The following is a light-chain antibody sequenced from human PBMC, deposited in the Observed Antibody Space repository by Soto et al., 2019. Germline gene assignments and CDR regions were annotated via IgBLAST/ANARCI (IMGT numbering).Light chain of an antibody. CDR2: EVS. V-gene: IGLV2-8*01. CDR1: SSDIGGYNY. Sequence: QSALTQPPSASGSPGQAVTISCTGTSSDIGGYNYVSWYQQHPGKAPKLMISEVSKRPSGVPDRFSGSKSGNTASLTVSGLRAEDDADYYCNSYVGSNNWVFGGGTKRTVL. CDR3: NSYVGSNNWV. J-gene: IGLJ3*02.